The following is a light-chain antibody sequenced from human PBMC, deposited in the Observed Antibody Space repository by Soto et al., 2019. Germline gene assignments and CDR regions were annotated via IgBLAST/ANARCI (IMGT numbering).Light chain of an antibody. J-gene: IGLJ1*01. CDR3: GSYAGGNTFV. CDR1: SGSIANNY. V-gene: IGLV6-57*04. CDR2: ENN. Sequence: NFMLTQPHSVSESPGKTLSISCTRSSGSIANNYVQWYQQRPGSAPTTVIYENNQRLSGVPDRFSGSRSGTTASLTVSGLQAEDEADYYCGSYAGGNTFVFGTGTKLTVL.